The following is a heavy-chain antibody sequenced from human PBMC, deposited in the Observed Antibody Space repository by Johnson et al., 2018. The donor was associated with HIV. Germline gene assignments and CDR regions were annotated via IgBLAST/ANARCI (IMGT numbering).Heavy chain of an antibody. CDR1: GFTFSNYW. J-gene: IGHJ3*02. CDR3: ARRRHVRYSSGWYAHAFDI. V-gene: IGHV3-7*01. Sequence: VQLVESGGGLVQPGGSLRLSCAASGFTFSNYWMTWVRQAPGTGLEWVANITQDGSDKYYVGSVKGRFTISRDNAKNSLYLHMNTLRAEHAAVYYWARRRHVRYSSGWYAHAFDIWGQGTMVTVSS. CDR2: ITQDGSDK. D-gene: IGHD6-19*01.